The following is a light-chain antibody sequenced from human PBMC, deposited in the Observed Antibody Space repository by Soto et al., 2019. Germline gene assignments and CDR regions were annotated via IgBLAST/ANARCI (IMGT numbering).Light chain of an antibody. V-gene: IGKV3D-15*01. CDR1: QSVSSN. Sequence: EIVMTQSPATLSVSPGERATLSCSASQSVSSNFAWYQQKPGQAPRLLIYGASTRATGIPARFSGSGSGTEFTLTISSLQSEAFAVYYCQQYNNCPLTFGGGTKVEIK. J-gene: IGKJ4*01. CDR3: QQYNNCPLT. CDR2: GAS.